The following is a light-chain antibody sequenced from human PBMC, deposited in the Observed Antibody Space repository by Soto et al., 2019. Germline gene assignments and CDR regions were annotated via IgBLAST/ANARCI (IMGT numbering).Light chain of an antibody. Sequence: QSVLTQPPSASGTPGQRVTISCSGSSSNIGSYTVNWYQQLPGTAPKLLIYSDNQRPSRVPDRFSGSKSGTSASLAISGLQSEDDADYYCATWDASLIGWVFGGGTKLTVL. CDR2: SDN. CDR3: ATWDASLIGWV. V-gene: IGLV1-44*01. CDR1: SSNIGSYT. J-gene: IGLJ3*02.